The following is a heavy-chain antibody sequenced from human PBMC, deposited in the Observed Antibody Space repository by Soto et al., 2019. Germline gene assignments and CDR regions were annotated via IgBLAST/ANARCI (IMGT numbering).Heavy chain of an antibody. CDR1: GFTFSSYG. Sequence: GGSLRLSCAASGFTFSSYGMHWVRQAPGKGLEWVAVISYDGSNKYYADSVKGRFTISRDNSKNTLYLQMNSLRAEDTAVYYCAKDEVLLWFGEFRSLDYWGQGTLVTVSS. J-gene: IGHJ4*02. CDR3: AKDEVLLWFGEFRSLDY. D-gene: IGHD3-10*01. CDR2: ISYDGSNK. V-gene: IGHV3-30*18.